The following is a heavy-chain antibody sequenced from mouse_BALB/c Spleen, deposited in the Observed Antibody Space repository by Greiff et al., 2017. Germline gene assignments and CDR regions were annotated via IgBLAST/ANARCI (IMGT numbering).Heavy chain of an antibody. Sequence: VQLQQSGAELVKPGASVKLSCTASGFNIKDTYMHWVKQRPEQGLEWIGRIDPANGNTKYDPKFQGKATITADTSSNTAYLQLSSLTSEDTAVYYCASLIYYGYDGWGQGTSVTVSS. CDR2: IDPANGNT. J-gene: IGHJ4*01. D-gene: IGHD2-2*01. CDR1: GFNIKDTY. V-gene: IGHV14-3*02. CDR3: ASLIYYGYDG.